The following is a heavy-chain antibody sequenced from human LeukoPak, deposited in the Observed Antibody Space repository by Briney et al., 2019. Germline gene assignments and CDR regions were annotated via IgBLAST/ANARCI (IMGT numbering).Heavy chain of an antibody. V-gene: IGHV3-23*01. CDR3: AKGPMVRGVIPGTDY. CDR1: GFTFSSYA. CDR2: ISGNGGST. J-gene: IGHJ4*02. Sequence: GGSLRLSCAASGFTFSSYAMSWVRQAPGQGLERVSAISGNGGSTYYADSVKGRFTISRDNSKNTLYLQVNSLRAEDTAVYYCAKGPMVRGVIPGTDYWGQGTLVTVSS. D-gene: IGHD3-10*01.